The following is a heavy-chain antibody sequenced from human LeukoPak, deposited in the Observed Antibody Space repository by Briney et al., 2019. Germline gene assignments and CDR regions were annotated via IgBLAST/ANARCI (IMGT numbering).Heavy chain of an antibody. CDR2: IYYSGST. CDR3: ARSSRGLLDY. V-gene: IGHV4-31*03. D-gene: IGHD3-10*01. Sequence: SQTLSLTCIVSGGSISSGGYYWSWIRQHPGKGLEWIGYIYYSGSTYYNPSLKSRVTISVDTSKNQFSLKLSSVTAADTAVYYCARSSRGLLDYWGQGTLVTVSS. CDR1: GGSISSGGYY. J-gene: IGHJ4*02.